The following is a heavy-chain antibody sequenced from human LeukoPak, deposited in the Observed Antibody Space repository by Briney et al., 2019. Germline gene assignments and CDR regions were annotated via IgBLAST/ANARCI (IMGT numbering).Heavy chain of an antibody. CDR1: GFTFSSYS. V-gene: IGHV3-21*01. Sequence: GGSLRLSCAASGFTFSSYSMNWVRQAPGKGLEWVSSISSSSSYIYYADSVKGRFTTSRDNAKNSLYLQMNSLRAEDTAVYYCARARHDYGGPTVSDYWGQGTLVTVSS. D-gene: IGHD4-23*01. CDR2: ISSSSSYI. J-gene: IGHJ4*02. CDR3: ARARHDYGGPTVSDY.